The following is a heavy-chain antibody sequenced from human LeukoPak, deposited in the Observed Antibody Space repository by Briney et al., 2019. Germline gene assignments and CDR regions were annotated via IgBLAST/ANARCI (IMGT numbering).Heavy chain of an antibody. D-gene: IGHD5-12*01. CDR3: AKGRRGYGTLPPDY. Sequence: GGSLRLSCAASGFTFDDYTMHWVRQAPGKGLEWVSLISWDGGSTYYADSVKGRFTISRDNSKNSLYLQMNSLRTEDTALYYCAKGRRGYGTLPPDYWGQGTLVTVSS. V-gene: IGHV3-43*01. CDR2: ISWDGGST. CDR1: GFTFDDYT. J-gene: IGHJ4*02.